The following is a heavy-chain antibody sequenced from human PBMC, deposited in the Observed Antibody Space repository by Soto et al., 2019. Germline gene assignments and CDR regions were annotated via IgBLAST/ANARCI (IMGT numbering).Heavy chain of an antibody. V-gene: IGHV1-8*01. J-gene: IGHJ3*02. Sequence: QVQLVQSGAEVKKPGASVKVSCKASGYTFTSYDINWVRQATGQGLEWMGWMNPNSGNTGYAQKFQGRVTMTRNTSISTAYMELSSLRSEDTAVYYCARAYTIFGVVIPLDAFDIWGQGTMVTVSS. CDR1: GYTFTSYD. D-gene: IGHD3-3*01. CDR2: MNPNSGNT. CDR3: ARAYTIFGVVIPLDAFDI.